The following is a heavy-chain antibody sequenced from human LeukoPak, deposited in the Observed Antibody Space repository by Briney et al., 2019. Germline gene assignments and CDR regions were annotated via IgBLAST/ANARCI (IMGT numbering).Heavy chain of an antibody. Sequence: GGSLRLSCAASGFTFDDYGMSWVRQAPGKGLEWVSVIYSGGSTYYADSVKGRFTISRDNSKNTLYLQMNSLRAEDTAVYYCARVSSTTSFDYWGQGTLVTVSS. CDR3: ARVSSTTSFDY. V-gene: IGHV3-53*01. CDR2: IYSGGST. CDR1: GFTFDDYG. D-gene: IGHD4-17*01. J-gene: IGHJ4*02.